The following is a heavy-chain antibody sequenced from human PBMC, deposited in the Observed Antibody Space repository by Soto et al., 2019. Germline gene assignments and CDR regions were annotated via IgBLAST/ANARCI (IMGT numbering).Heavy chain of an antibody. D-gene: IGHD6-6*01. CDR2: IYWDGDK. CDR3: VHRDLEYDSSSPFDY. Sequence: QITLKESGPTLVKPTQTLTLTCTFSGFSLSTSGVGVGWIRQPPGKALEWLALIYWDGDKRYSPSLESRLIITKDTSKNQVVLTMISMNPVDTATYDCVHRDLEYDSSSPFDYWGQGTLVTVSS. CDR1: GFSLSTSGVG. J-gene: IGHJ4*02. V-gene: IGHV2-5*02.